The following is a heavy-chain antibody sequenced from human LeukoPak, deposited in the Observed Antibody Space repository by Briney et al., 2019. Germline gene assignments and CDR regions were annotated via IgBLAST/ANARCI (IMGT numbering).Heavy chain of an antibody. CDR2: ISSSGSTI. Sequence: GGSLRLSCAASGFTFSDYYMSWIRQAPGKGLEWVSYISSSGSTIYYADSVKGRFTISRDNAKNSLYLQMNSLRAEDTAVYYCASPNPRIAARPYYYYYMDVWGKGTTVTVSS. CDR3: ASPNPRIAARPYYYYYMDV. V-gene: IGHV3-11*04. CDR1: GFTFSDYY. J-gene: IGHJ6*03. D-gene: IGHD6-6*01.